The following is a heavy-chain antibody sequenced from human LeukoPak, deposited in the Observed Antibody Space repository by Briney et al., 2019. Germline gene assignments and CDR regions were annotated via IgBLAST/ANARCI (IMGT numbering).Heavy chain of an antibody. D-gene: IGHD4-17*01. CDR1: GFTFGDYV. Sequence: GGSLRLSCTVSGFTFGDYVMNWFRQAPGKGLEWVGSIRSKAYGGTTQYAASVKGRFTISRDDSKSIAYLQMNSLKTGDTAVYYCTRVRTVTSRSDYWGQGTLVTVSS. CDR2: IRSKAYGGTT. J-gene: IGHJ4*02. V-gene: IGHV3-49*03. CDR3: TRVRTVTSRSDY.